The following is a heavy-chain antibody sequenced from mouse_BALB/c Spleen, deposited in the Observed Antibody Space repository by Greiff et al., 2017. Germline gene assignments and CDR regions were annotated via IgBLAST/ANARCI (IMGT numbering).Heavy chain of an antibody. J-gene: IGHJ2*01. V-gene: IGHV3-6*02. CDR2: ISYDGSN. D-gene: IGHD2-3*01. CDR3: ARGSGWLLRPFDY. CDR1: GYSITSGYY. Sequence: EVKLQESGPGLVKPSQSLSLTCSVTGYSITSGYYWNWIRQFPGNKLEWMGYISYDGSNNYNPSLKNRISITRDTSKNQFFLKLNSVTTEDTATYYCARGSGWLLRPFDYWGQGTTLTVSS.